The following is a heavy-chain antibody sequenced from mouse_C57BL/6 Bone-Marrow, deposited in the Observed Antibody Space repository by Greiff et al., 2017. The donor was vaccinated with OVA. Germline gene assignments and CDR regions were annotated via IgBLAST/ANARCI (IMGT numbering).Heavy chain of an antibody. CDR3: APYDSYAMDY. J-gene: IGHJ4*01. D-gene: IGHD2-12*01. Sequence: EVMLVESGGGLVKPGGSLKLSCAASGFTFSDYGMHWVRQAPEKGLEWVAYISSGSSTIYYADTVKGRFTISRDNAKNTLFLQMTSLRSEDTAMYYCAPYDSYAMDYWGQGTSVTVSS. CDR2: ISSGSSTI. CDR1: GFTFSDYG. V-gene: IGHV5-17*01.